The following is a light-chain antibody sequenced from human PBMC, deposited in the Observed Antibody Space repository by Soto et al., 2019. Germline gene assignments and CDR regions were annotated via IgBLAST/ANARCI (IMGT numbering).Light chain of an antibody. CDR3: CSYAGDTTFFV. V-gene: IGLV2-23*02. CDR1: SSDVGSYYP. Sequence: QSALTQPASMSGSPGQSITISCTGTSSDVGSYYPVSWFQQHPGKAPKLIIYEVNKRPSGVSDRFSGSKSGNTASLTISGLQAADEAEYYCCSYAGDTTFFVFGTGTKLPVL. CDR2: EVN. J-gene: IGLJ1*01.